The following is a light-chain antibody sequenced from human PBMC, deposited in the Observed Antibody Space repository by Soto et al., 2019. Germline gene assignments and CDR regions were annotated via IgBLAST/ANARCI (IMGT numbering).Light chain of an antibody. Sequence: EIVLTQSPGTLSLSPGKRATLSSRASKSVRSNYLAWYQQKPGQAPRLLIYGVSSRATGIPDRFSGSGSGTDFTLTISRLEPEDFAVYYCQQYGSSPYTFGQGTNLDIK. CDR2: GVS. V-gene: IGKV3-20*01. J-gene: IGKJ2*01. CDR3: QQYGSSPYT. CDR1: KSVRSNY.